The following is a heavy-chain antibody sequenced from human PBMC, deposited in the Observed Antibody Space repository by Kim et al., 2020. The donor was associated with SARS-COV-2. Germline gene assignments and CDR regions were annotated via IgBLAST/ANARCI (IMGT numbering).Heavy chain of an antibody. Sequence: SETLSLTCTVSGGSISSGGYYWTWIRQHPGKGLEWIGYIYYSGSTYYNPTLKSRVTMSVDTTKNQFSLKLSSVTAAATAVYYCARGLSGYSFDYWGQGTLVTVSS. CDR3: ARGLSGYSFDY. V-gene: IGHV4-31*03. J-gene: IGHJ4*02. CDR2: IYYSGST. CDR1: GGSISSGGYY.